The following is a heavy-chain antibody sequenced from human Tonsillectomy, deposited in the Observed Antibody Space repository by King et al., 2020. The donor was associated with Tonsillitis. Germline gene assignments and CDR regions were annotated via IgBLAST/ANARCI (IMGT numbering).Heavy chain of an antibody. CDR3: AKGVLYSSGWYWYFDL. V-gene: IGHV3-43*01. J-gene: IGHJ2*01. D-gene: IGHD6-19*01. CDR1: GFTFDDYT. Sequence: VQLVESGGLVVQPGGSLRLSCAASGFTFDDYTMNWVRHAPGKGLEWVSLINWDGSDTYYADSVKGRFTISRDNTKNSLYLEMNSLRSEDTALYYCAKGVLYSSGWYWYFDLWGRGTLVTVSS. CDR2: INWDGSDT.